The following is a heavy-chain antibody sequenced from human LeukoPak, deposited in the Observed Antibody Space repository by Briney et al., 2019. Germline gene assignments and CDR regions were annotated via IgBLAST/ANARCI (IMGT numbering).Heavy chain of an antibody. D-gene: IGHD6-6*01. J-gene: IGHJ4*02. Sequence: GWSLTLTCPASGFTLLRSRLYWLGQARGRGLMWVARINTDGSITTYADSVKGRFIISRDNTKSTLYLQMNSLRADDAAVYYCVARPTFLSYWGQGRLGTVSP. CDR2: INTDGSIT. CDR1: GFTLLRSR. V-gene: IGHV3-74*01. CDR3: VARPTFLSY.